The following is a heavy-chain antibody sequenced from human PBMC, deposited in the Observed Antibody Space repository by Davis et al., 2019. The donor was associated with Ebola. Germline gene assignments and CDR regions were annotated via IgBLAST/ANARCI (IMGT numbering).Heavy chain of an antibody. Sequence: GESLKISCVASGFTDSSDYMSWVRQAPGKGLEWVSSISVSSGYIYYEDSVKGRFTISRDNAKNSLYLQMNSLRAEDTAVYYCTRGRHSEPTYDDYWGQGTLVTVSS. CDR3: TRGRHSEPTYDDY. D-gene: IGHD2/OR15-2a*01. V-gene: IGHV3-21*01. J-gene: IGHJ4*02. CDR1: GFTDSSDY. CDR2: ISVSSGYI.